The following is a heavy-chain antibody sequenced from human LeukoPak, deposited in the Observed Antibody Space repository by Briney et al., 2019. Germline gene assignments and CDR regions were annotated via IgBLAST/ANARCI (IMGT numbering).Heavy chain of an antibody. J-gene: IGHJ4*02. D-gene: IGHD3-22*01. CDR1: EYTFTGYY. V-gene: IGHV1-2*02. Sequence: ASVKVSCKASEYTFTGYYMHWVGQAPGQGLEWMGWMHPNGGGTNYAQKFQGRVTMTRDTSISTAFMELSRLRSDDTAVYYCFAYDSDTSLDYWGQGTLVSVSS. CDR2: MHPNGGGT. CDR3: FAYDSDTSLDY.